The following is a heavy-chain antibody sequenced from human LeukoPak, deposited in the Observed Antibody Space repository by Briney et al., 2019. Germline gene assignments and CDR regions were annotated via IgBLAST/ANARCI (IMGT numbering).Heavy chain of an antibody. CDR3: AKDLSSSWPMGYFDY. Sequence: GGSLRLSCAASGFTFSSYGMHWVRQAPGKGLEWVAVISYDGSNKYYADSVKGRFTISRGNSKNTLYLQMNSLRAEDTAVYFCAKDLSSSWPMGYFDYWGQGTLVTVSS. V-gene: IGHV3-30*18. D-gene: IGHD6-13*01. J-gene: IGHJ4*02. CDR1: GFTFSSYG. CDR2: ISYDGSNK.